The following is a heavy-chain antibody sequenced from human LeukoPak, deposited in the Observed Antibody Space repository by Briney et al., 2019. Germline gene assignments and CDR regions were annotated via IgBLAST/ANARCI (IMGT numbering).Heavy chain of an antibody. CDR1: GFTFSSYA. Sequence: GGSLRLSCAASGFTFSSYAMSWVRQAPGKGLEWVSAISGSGGSTYYADSVKGRFTISRDNSKNTLYLQMNSLRAEDTAVYYCAKEGYSSSWSLGAFDIWGQGTMVTVSS. CDR3: AKEGYSSSWSLGAFDI. V-gene: IGHV3-23*01. J-gene: IGHJ3*02. CDR2: ISGSGGST. D-gene: IGHD6-13*01.